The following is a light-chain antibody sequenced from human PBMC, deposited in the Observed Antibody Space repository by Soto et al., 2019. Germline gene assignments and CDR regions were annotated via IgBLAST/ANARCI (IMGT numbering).Light chain of an antibody. J-gene: IGKJ1*01. Sequence: DIQMTQSPSTLSGSVGDRVTITCRASQTISSWLAWYHQKPGKSPKILIYKASTLKSGVPSRFSGSGSGTEFTLTISSLQPDDFATYYCQHYNSYSEAFGQGAKVDI. CDR3: QHYNSYSEA. V-gene: IGKV1-5*03. CDR2: KAS. CDR1: QTISSW.